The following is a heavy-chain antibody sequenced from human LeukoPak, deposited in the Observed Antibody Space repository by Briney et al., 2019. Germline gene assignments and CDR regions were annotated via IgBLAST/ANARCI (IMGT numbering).Heavy chain of an antibody. V-gene: IGHV3-66*02. Sequence: SGGSLRLSCAAASRFTVSSNYMSWVRQAPGKGLEWVSVIYGGGSTSYADSVKGRFTFSRDTSKNTLYLQMNSLRPEDTAVYYCARVMGSYYYAMDVWGQGTTVTVSS. CDR1: RFTVSSNY. D-gene: IGHD3-16*01. CDR3: ARVMGSYYYAMDV. J-gene: IGHJ6*02. CDR2: IYGGGST.